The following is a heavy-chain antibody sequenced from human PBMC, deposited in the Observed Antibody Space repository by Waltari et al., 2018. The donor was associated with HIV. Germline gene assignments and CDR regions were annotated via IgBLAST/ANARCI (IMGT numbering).Heavy chain of an antibody. Sequence: EEQLMESGGGLVQPGGSLRVSCAASGFTFSRYWMHWVRQAPGKGLVWVSRVNIDETTTTYADSVKGRFTISRDNSKNTLNLQMNSLRTEDTAIYFCAKDQKRLLRFGDGGQGTLVIVSS. D-gene: IGHD3-10*01. J-gene: IGHJ3*01. CDR2: VNIDETTT. CDR3: AKDQKRLLRFGD. V-gene: IGHV3-74*03. CDR1: GFTFSRYW.